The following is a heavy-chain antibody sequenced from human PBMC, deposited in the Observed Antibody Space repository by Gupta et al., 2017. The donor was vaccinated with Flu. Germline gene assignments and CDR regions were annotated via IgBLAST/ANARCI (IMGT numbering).Heavy chain of an antibody. CDR3: ARGSLAAHLGKNWFDP. V-gene: IGHV4-34*01. CDR2: INHGGST. D-gene: IGHD6-6*01. CDR1: GGSLSGYF. Sequence: QVQLQQGGAGLLKPSETLSLTCAVYGGSLSGYFCSWIRQPPGKGLEWIGGINHGGSTSYNPSLKSRVTLSFDTSKNQCSLNLQSVTAADTAVYYCARGSLAAHLGKNWFDPWGQGTLVTVSS. J-gene: IGHJ5*02.